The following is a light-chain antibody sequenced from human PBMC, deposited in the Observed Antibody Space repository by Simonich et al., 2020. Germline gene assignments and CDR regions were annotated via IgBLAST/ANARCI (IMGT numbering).Light chain of an antibody. CDR2: RNN. J-gene: IGLJ3*02. CDR1: SSNIGSNY. Sequence: QSVLTQPPSAFGTPGQRVPISCSGSSSNIGSNYVYWDQQLPGTAPKPLIYRNNQRPAGVPDRCSGSKSGTSASLAISVLRSEDEADYYCAAWDDSLSGRVFGGGTKLTVL. CDR3: AAWDDSLSGRV. V-gene: IGLV1-47*01.